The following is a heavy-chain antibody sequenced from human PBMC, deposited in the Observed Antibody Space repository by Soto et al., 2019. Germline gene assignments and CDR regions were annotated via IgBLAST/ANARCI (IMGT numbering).Heavy chain of an antibody. CDR3: ARAVPVVAMVLDV. Sequence: GSLRLSCAASGFTFSSYWMSWVRQAPGKGLEWVANIKQDGSEKYYVDSVKGRFTISRDNAKNSLYLQMNSLRAEDTAVYYCARAVPVVAMVLDVWGQGTTVTVSS. CDR1: GFTFSSYW. J-gene: IGHJ6*02. D-gene: IGHD2-8*01. V-gene: IGHV3-7*03. CDR2: IKQDGSEK.